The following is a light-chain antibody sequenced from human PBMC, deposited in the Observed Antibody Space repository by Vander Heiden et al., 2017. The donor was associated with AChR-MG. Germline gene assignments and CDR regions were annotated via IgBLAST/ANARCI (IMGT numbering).Light chain of an antibody. V-gene: IGLV2-14*03. Sequence: QSALTQPASVSGSPGQSITISCTGTSSDVGGYNYVSWYQQHPGKAPKLMIYDVRNRPSGVSNRFSGSKSGNTASLTISGLQAEDGADYYCSSYTSSDTLVFGGGTRLTVL. CDR1: SSDVGGYNY. CDR3: SSYTSSDTLV. J-gene: IGLJ2*01. CDR2: DVR.